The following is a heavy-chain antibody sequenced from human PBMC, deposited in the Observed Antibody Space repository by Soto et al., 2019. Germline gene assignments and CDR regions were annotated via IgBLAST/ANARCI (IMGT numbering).Heavy chain of an antibody. CDR2: IHHSGST. V-gene: IGHV4-30-2*01. J-gene: IGHJ4*02. CDR3: ARRTNAGYFDY. Sequence: QLQLQESGSGLVKPSQTLSLTCAVSGGSISSGGYSWSWIRQPPGKGLEWIGYIHHSGSTYHNPSLKSRVTISVDRSKNQFSLKLSSVTAADTAVYYCARRTNAGYFDYWGQGTLVTVSS. D-gene: IGHD2-2*01. CDR1: GGSISSGGYS.